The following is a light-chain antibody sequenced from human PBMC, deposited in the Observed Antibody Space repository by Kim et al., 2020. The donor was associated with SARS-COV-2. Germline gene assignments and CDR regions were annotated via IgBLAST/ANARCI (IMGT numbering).Light chain of an antibody. CDR2: DAS. V-gene: IGKV3-11*01. CDR3: QQRSNWPPIT. J-gene: IGKJ5*01. CDR1: QSVSSY. Sequence: PGERATLSCRASQSVSSYFAWYQQKPGQAPRLLIYDASNRATGIPARFSGSGSGTDFTLTISSLEPEDFAVYYCQQRSNWPPITFGQGTRLEIK.